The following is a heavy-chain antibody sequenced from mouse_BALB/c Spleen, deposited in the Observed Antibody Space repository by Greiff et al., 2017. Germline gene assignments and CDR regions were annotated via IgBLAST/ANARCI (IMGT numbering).Heavy chain of an antibody. Sequence: QLVESGGGLVQPGGSRKLSCAASGFTFSSFGMHWVRQAPEKGLEWVAYISSGSSTIYYADTVKGRCTISRDNPKNTLFLQMTSLRSEDTAMYYCERRGYGSWFAYRGQGALVKVAA. CDR3: ERRGYGSWFAY. D-gene: IGHD1-1*01. V-gene: IGHV5-17*02. CDR2: ISSGSSTI. CDR1: GFTFSSFG. J-gene: IGHJ3*01.